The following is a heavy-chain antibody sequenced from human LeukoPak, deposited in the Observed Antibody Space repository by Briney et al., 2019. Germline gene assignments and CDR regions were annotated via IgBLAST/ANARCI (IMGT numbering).Heavy chain of an antibody. CDR1: GGSISSYY. J-gene: IGHJ4*02. CDR3: ARHSAYLNPFDY. V-gene: IGHV4-59*08. Sequence: ASETLSLTCTVSGGSISSYYWSWIRQPPGKGLEWIGYIYYSGRTNYSPSLKSRVTMSVDTSKNQFSLKLSSVTAADTAVYFCARHSAYLNPFDYWGQGTLVTVSS. D-gene: IGHD1-14*01. CDR2: IYYSGRT.